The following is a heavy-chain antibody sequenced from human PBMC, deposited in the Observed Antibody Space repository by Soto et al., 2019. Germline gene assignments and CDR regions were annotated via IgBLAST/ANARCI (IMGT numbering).Heavy chain of an antibody. CDR1: GFTFSSYS. V-gene: IGHV3-21*01. J-gene: IGHJ6*02. Sequence: GGSLRLSCAASGFTFSSYSMNWVRQAPGKGLEWVSSISSSSSYIYYADSVKGRFTISRDNAKNSLYLQMSSLRAEDTAVYYCAREGYDFWSGYRIRGYYGMDVWGQGTTVTVSS. D-gene: IGHD3-3*01. CDR3: AREGYDFWSGYRIRGYYGMDV. CDR2: ISSSSSYI.